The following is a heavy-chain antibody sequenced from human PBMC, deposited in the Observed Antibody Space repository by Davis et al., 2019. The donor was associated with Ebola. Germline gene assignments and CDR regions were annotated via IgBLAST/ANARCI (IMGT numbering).Heavy chain of an antibody. D-gene: IGHD6-13*01. CDR1: GFTFSSYA. CDR2: ISGSGGST. J-gene: IGHJ4*02. Sequence: GESLKISCAASGFTFSSYAMSWVRQAPGKGLEWVSAISGSGGSTYYADSVKGRFTISRDNSKNTLYLQMNSLRVEDTAVYYCAKSRIAAAVLQHFDYWGQGTLVTVSS. V-gene: IGHV3-23*01. CDR3: AKSRIAAAVLQHFDY.